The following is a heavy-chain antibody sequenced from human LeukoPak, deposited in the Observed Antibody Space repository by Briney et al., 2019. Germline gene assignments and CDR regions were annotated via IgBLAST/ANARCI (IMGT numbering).Heavy chain of an antibody. CDR2: INPSGGST. CDR1: GYTFTSYY. V-gene: IGHV1-46*01. CDR3: ATVLGYCSSTSCYAPDGDY. D-gene: IGHD2-2*01. J-gene: IGHJ4*02. Sequence: ASVKVSCKASGYTFTSYYMHWVRQAPGQGLEWMGIINPSGGSTSYAQKFQGRVTMTRDMSTSTVYMELSSLRSEDTAVYYCATVLGYCSSTSCYAPDGDYWGQGTLVTVSS.